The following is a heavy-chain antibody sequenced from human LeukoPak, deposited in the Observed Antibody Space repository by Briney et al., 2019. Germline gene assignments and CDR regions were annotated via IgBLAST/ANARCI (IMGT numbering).Heavy chain of an antibody. CDR1: GFAFSSYA. D-gene: IGHD6-13*01. J-gene: IGHJ4*02. V-gene: IGHV3-30*04. CDR3: ASGIAAAGTY. CDR2: ISYDGSNK. Sequence: GGSLRLSCAASGFAFSSYAMHWVRQAPGKGLEWVAVISYDGSNKYYADSVKGRFTISRDNPKNTLYLQMNSLRAEDTAVYYCASGIAAAGTYWGQGTLVTVSS.